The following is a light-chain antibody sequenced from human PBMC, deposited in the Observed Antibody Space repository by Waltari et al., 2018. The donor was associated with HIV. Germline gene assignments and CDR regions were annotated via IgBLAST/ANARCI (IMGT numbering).Light chain of an antibody. Sequence: SYVMTQPPSVSVAPGQTAMITGGGNNIQIKNVHGYQQKPGQAPVLVVYGDSDRPSGISERFSGSNSGNTATLTISRVEAGYEADYYCQVWDSGSDRVVFGGGTKLTVL. J-gene: IGLJ2*01. CDR2: GDS. CDR1: NIQIKN. V-gene: IGLV3-21*02. CDR3: QVWDSGSDRVV.